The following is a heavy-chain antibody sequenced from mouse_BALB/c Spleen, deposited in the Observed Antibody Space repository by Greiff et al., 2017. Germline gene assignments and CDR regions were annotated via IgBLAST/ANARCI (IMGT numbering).Heavy chain of an antibody. CDR2: ISSGGSYT. CDR3: AVGNYSWFAY. J-gene: IGHJ3*01. V-gene: IGHV5-9-4*01. CDR1: GFTFSSYA. D-gene: IGHD2-1*01. Sequence: DVMLVESGGGLVKPGGSLKLSCAASGFTFSSYAMSWVRQSPEKRLEWVAEISSGGSYTYYPDTVTGRFTISRDNAKNTLYLEMSSLRSEDTAMYYCAVGNYSWFAYWGQGTLVTVSA.